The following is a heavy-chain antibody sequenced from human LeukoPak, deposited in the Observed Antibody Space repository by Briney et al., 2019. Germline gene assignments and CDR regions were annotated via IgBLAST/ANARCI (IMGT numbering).Heavy chain of an antibody. CDR3: AKDRVGRSSWFIFDY. D-gene: IGHD6-19*01. V-gene: IGHV3-30*18. Sequence: PGGSLRLSCAASGFSFDDCGMHWVRQAPGKGLEWVAVISYDGINKFYADSVKGRFTISRDNSKNTLYLQMNSLRAEDTALYYCAKDRVGRSSWFIFDYWGQGTLVTVSS. CDR1: GFSFDDCG. CDR2: ISYDGINK. J-gene: IGHJ4*02.